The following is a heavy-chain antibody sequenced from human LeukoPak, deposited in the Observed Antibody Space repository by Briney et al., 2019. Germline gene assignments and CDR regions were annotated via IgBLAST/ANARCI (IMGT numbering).Heavy chain of an antibody. Sequence: PGGPLRLSCAASGFPFSSYAMRWVRQAPGKGLVWVSAISGSGGRTYYADSVKGRFTISRDNSKNTLYLQMNSLRAEDTAVYYCAKDSYLSLAHVAFDIWGQGAMVTVSS. V-gene: IGHV3-23*01. J-gene: IGHJ3*02. CDR3: AKDSYLSLAHVAFDI. D-gene: IGHD2-2*02. CDR2: ISGSGGRT. CDR1: GFPFSSYA.